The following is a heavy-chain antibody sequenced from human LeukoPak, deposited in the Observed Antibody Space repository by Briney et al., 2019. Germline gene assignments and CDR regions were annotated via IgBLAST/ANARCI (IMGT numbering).Heavy chain of an antibody. J-gene: IGHJ4*02. CDR2: IWYDGSNK. CDR3: ARDPPDYGSGSYYYY. V-gene: IGHV3-33*01. CDR1: GFTFSSYG. Sequence: QAGGSLRLSCAASGFTFSSYGMHWVRQAPGKGLEWVAVIWYDGSNKYYAESVKGRFTISRDNSKNTLYLQMNSLRAEDTAVYYCARDPPDYGSGSYYYYWGQGTLVTVSS. D-gene: IGHD3-10*01.